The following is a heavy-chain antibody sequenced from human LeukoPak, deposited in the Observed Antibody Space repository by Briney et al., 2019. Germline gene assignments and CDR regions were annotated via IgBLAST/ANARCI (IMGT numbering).Heavy chain of an antibody. V-gene: IGHV4-59*01. Sequence: PSETLSLTCTVSGGSLSSYYWSWVRQPPGKGLEWIGYIYYSGSTNYNPSLTSRVTISVDTPKNQFSLKLSSVTAADTAVYYCASAGGYSYGSFDYWGQGTLVTVSS. CDR2: IYYSGST. CDR1: GGSLSSYY. CDR3: ASAGGYSYGSFDY. D-gene: IGHD5-18*01. J-gene: IGHJ4*02.